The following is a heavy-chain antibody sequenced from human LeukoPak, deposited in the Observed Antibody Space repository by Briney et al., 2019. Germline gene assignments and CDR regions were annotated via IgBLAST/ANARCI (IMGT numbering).Heavy chain of an antibody. J-gene: IGHJ4*02. V-gene: IGHV4-61*02. CDR2: IYTSGST. Sequence: NSSETLSLTCTVSGGSISSSSYYWSWIRQPAGKGLEWIGRIYTSGSTNYNPSLKSRVTISVDTSKNQFSLKLSSVTAADTAVYYCTRGGGSSSEGYWGQGTLVTVSS. CDR1: GGSISSSSYY. CDR3: TRGGGSSSEGY. D-gene: IGHD6-13*01.